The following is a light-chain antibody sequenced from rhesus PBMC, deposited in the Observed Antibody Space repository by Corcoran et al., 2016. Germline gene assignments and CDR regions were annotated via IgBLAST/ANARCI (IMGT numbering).Light chain of an antibody. J-gene: IGKJ1*01. CDR3: QKYNDWPRT. CDR1: QSVGST. V-gene: IGKV3-24*04. CDR2: YAS. Sequence: EIVMTQSPATLSLSPGERATLSCRASQSVGSTLAWYQQKPGQAPRLLSYYASSRATGIPARFSGRGSGTEFTLTISSLDPEDVGVYYCQKYNDWPRTFGQGTKVEIK.